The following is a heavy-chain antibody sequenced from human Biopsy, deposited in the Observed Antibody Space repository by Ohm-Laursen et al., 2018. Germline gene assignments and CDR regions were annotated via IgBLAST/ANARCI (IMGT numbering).Heavy chain of an antibody. D-gene: IGHD2/OR15-2a*01. Sequence: ASVKVSCKASGGSITTSGISWVRQAPGQGLEWMGWISPYNDKTSYPPKLQDRVTMTADTSTNTAHMGLRSLRSGDTAVYYCARVFCTSTTCYGLLDNWGQGTVVTVSS. CDR3: ARVFCTSTTCYGLLDN. CDR2: ISPYNDKT. J-gene: IGHJ4*02. V-gene: IGHV1-18*01. CDR1: GGSITTSG.